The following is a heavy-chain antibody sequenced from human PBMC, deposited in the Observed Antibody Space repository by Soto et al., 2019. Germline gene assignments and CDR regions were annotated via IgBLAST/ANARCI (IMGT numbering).Heavy chain of an antibody. D-gene: IGHD3-9*01. J-gene: IGHJ5*02. V-gene: IGHV4-59*01. CDR2: INYSGST. CDR3: ARDRLANWFDP. CDR1: GGSISTYY. Sequence: QVQLQESGPGLVKPSETLSLTCTVSGGSISTYYWSWIRQPPGKGLEWIGYINYSGSTNYNPSLKSRVTISLDTSKNQFSLKLSSVTAADTAVYYCARDRLANWFDPWGQGTLVTVSS.